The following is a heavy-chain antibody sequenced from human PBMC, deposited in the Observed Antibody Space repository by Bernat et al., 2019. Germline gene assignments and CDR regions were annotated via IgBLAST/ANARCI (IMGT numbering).Heavy chain of an antibody. J-gene: IGHJ4*02. CDR2: FSSSSSTI. V-gene: IGHV3-48*01. CDR3: ARGSSSAAVTIGGTYYFDY. CDR1: GFTFSSYS. Sequence: EVQLVESGGGLVQPGGSLRLSCAASGFTFSSYSMNWVRQAPGKGLEWGSYFSSSSSTIYYADSVKGRSTISRDNATNSLYLKMNSLRAEDTAVYYCARGSSSAAVTIGGTYYFDYWGQGTLVTVSS. D-gene: IGHD6-13*01.